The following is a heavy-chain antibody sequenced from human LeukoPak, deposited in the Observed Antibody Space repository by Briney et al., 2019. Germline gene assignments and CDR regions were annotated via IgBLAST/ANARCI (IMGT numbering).Heavy chain of an antibody. D-gene: IGHD3-9*01. CDR3: ARSTTGPDAFGI. V-gene: IGHV1-2*02. Sequence: ASVKVSCKASGYTFTGCYMHWVRQAPGQGLEWMGWINPNSGGTNYAQKFQGRVTMTRDTSISTAYMELSRLRSDDTAVYYCARSTTGPDAFGIWGQGTMVTVSS. CDR2: INPNSGGT. J-gene: IGHJ3*02. CDR1: GYTFTGCY.